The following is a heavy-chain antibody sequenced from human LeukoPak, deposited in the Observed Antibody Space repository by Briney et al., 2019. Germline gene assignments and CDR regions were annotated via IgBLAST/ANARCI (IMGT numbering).Heavy chain of an antibody. Sequence: SQTLSLTCAVSGDSVSSNSVTWNWIRQSPSRGLEWLGRTYYRSTWYNDYAVSVRGRITVNSDTSKNQFSLHLNSVTPEDTAVYYCARRLTQYDCFDPWGQGILVTVSS. J-gene: IGHJ5*02. CDR3: ARRLTQYDCFDP. CDR1: GDSVSSNSVT. CDR2: TYYRSTWYN. V-gene: IGHV6-1*01. D-gene: IGHD2-2*01.